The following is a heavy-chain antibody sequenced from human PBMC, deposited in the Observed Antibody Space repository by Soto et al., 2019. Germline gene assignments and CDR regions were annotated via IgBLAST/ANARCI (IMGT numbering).Heavy chain of an antibody. Sequence: GSLRRSCAASGFTFSDYYMSWIRQAPGKGLEWVSYISSSGSTIYYADSVKGRFTISRDNAKNSLYLQMNSLRAEDTAVYYCAGIVGATTVYYYGMVVWGQGTTVTVSS. J-gene: IGHJ6*02. CDR3: AGIVGATTVYYYGMVV. CDR1: GFTFSDYY. D-gene: IGHD1-26*01. CDR2: ISSSGSTI. V-gene: IGHV3-11*01.